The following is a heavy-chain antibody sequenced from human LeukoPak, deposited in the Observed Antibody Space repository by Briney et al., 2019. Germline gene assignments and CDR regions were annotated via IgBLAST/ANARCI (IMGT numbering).Heavy chain of an antibody. V-gene: IGHV4-4*02. Sequence: PSETLSLTCAVSGGSISSSNWWSWVRQPPGKGLEWIGEIYHSGSTNYNPSLKSRVTISVDKSKNQFSLKLSSVTAADTAVYYCARQIGSGRWAFDYWGQGTLVTVSS. CDR1: GGSISSSNW. CDR3: ARQIGSGRWAFDY. CDR2: IYHSGST. J-gene: IGHJ4*02. D-gene: IGHD3-10*01.